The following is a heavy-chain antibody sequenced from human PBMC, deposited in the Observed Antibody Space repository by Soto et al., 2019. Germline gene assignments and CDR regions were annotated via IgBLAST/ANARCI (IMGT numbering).Heavy chain of an antibody. J-gene: IGHJ4*02. CDR2: ISYDGSNK. D-gene: IGHD3-10*02. V-gene: IGHV3-30-3*01. Sequence: GGSLRLSCAASGFTFSSYAMHWVRQAPGKGLEWVAVISYDGSNKYYADSVKGRFTISRDNSKNTLYLQMNSLRAEDTAVYYCAKDNDRGVINYFDYWGQGTLVTVS. CDR1: GFTFSSYA. CDR3: AKDNDRGVINYFDY.